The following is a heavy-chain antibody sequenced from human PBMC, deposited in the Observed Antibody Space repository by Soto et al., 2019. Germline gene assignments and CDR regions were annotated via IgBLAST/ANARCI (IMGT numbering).Heavy chain of an antibody. CDR1: GFTFSSYS. J-gene: IGHJ4*02. D-gene: IGHD6-13*01. CDR3: ARGSSNWAYYFDF. CDR2: ITSSGTTV. Sequence: GGSLRLSCAASGFTFSSYSLNWVRQAPGKGLEWVSYITSSGTTVYYADSVRGRFTISRDNAKNSLYLQMNSLRDDDTAVYYCARGSSNWAYYFDFWGQGTLVTVSS. V-gene: IGHV3-48*02.